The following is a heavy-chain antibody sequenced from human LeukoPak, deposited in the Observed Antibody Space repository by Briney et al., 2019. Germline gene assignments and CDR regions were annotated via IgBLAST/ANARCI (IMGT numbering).Heavy chain of an antibody. CDR2: IYYSGSI. V-gene: IGHV4-59*01. CDR3: ARVNCSGGNCYSSRGAFDI. Sequence: SETLSLTCSVSGGSISNYYWSWIRQPPGKGLEWIGYIYYSGSINYNPSLKSRVTILVDTSKNLFSLKLSSVTAADTALYYCARVNCSGGNCYSSRGAFDIWGQGTMVTVSS. J-gene: IGHJ3*02. CDR1: GGSISNYY. D-gene: IGHD2-15*01.